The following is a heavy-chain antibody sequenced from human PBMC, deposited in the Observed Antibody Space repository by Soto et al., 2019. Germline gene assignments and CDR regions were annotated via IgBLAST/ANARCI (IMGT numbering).Heavy chain of an antibody. CDR3: ARVQGNCITIFCLVSGSRWGEGRDAFDI. D-gene: IGHD3-9*01. J-gene: IGHJ3*02. Sequence: GGSLRLSCAASGFTFDDYAMHWVRQAPGKGLEWVSGISWNSGSIGYADSVKGRFTISRDNAKNSLYLQMNSLRAEDTALYYCARVQGNCITIFCLVSGSRWGEGRDAFDIWGQGTMVTVSS. CDR1: GFTFDDYA. V-gene: IGHV3-9*01. CDR2: ISWNSGSI.